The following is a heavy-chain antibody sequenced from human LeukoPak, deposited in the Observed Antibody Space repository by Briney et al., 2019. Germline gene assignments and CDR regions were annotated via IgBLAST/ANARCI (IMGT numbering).Heavy chain of an antibody. CDR2: INPNSGDT. CDR1: GYTFTGYY. D-gene: IGHD6-19*01. Sequence: VASVRVSCKASGYTFTGYYMHWVRQAPGQGLEGMGWINPNSGDTNYSQKFQGRVSMTRDTSINTAYMELSRLTSDDTAVYYCARDLYSSGWTDAFDIWGQGTMATVSA. V-gene: IGHV1-2*02. CDR3: ARDLYSSGWTDAFDI. J-gene: IGHJ3*02.